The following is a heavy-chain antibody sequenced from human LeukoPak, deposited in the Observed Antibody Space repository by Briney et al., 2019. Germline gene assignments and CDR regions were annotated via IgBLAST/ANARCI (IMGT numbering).Heavy chain of an antibody. CDR3: ARGSGIAVAGTGAFDI. V-gene: IGHV4-59*01. D-gene: IGHD6-19*01. CDR1: GGSLSRYY. CDR2: IYYIGST. Sequence: SETLSLTCTLSGGSLSRYYWSWIRQPAGKGLEWVGYIYYIGSTNFHPSFKSGVTISVDTSKNQYSLKLSSLTAADTAVYYCARGSGIAVAGTGAFDIWGQGTMVTVSS. J-gene: IGHJ3*02.